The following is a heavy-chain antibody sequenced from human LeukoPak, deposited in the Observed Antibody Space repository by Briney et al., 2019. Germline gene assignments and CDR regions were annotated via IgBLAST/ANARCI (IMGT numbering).Heavy chain of an antibody. CDR3: ARHGDYCFDL. V-gene: IGHV3-7*02. CDR1: GFTFSRSW. J-gene: IGHJ4*02. D-gene: IGHD2-21*01. Sequence: GGSLRLSCAASGFTFSRSWMGWVRQAPGQGLEWVANIKQDGTSKYYVDSVMGRFTISRDNAENSVYLQMNSLRAGDTAVYYCARHGDYCFDLWGPGTRVTVSS. CDR2: IKQDGTSK.